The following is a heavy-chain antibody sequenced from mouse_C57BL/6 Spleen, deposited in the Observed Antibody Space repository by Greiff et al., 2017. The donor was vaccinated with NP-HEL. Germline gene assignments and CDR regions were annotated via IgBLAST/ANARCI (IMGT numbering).Heavy chain of an antibody. CDR1: GYAFSSSW. CDR2: IYPGDGDT. D-gene: IGHD2-1*01. J-gene: IGHJ2*01. Sequence: VQLQQSGPELVKPGASVKISCKASGYAFSSSWMNWVKQRPGKGLEWIGRIYPGDGDTNYNGKFKGKATLTADKSSSTAYMQLSSLTSEDSAVYFCARETLYYGNLDYWGQGTTLTVSS. CDR3: ARETLYYGNLDY. V-gene: IGHV1-82*01.